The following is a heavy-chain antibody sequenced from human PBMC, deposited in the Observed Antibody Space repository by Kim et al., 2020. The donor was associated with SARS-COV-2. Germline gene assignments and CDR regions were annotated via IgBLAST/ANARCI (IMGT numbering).Heavy chain of an antibody. CDR1: GFTFDDYA. D-gene: IGHD2-15*01. CDR3: AKDALVAEVMGGYFDY. Sequence: GGSLRLSCAASGFTFDDYAMHWVRQAPGKGLEWVSCISWNSGSIGYADSVKGRFTISRDNAKNSLYLQMNSLRAEDTALYYCAKDALVAEVMGGYFDYWGQGALVTVSS. J-gene: IGHJ4*02. V-gene: IGHV3-9*01. CDR2: ISWNSGSI.